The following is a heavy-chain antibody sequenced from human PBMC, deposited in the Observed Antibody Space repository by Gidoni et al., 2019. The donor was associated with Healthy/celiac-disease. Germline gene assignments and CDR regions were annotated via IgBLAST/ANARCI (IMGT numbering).Heavy chain of an antibody. D-gene: IGHD3-9*01. V-gene: IGHV3-30-3*01. CDR3: ARDRAPQTIIYYSYGMDV. CDR1: GVTFSSYA. CDR2: ISYSGSNK. Sequence: QVQRVEPGGGVVQPGRSLRLSWAASGVTFSSYAMHWARRAPGKWLELVAVISYSGSNKYYAHSVKGRFTISRDNSKNTLYLQMNSLRAEDTAVYYCARDRAPQTIIYYSYGMDVWGHGTTVTVSS. J-gene: IGHJ6*02.